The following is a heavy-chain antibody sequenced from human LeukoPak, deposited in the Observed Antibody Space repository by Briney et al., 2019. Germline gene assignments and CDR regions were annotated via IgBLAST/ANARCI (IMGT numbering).Heavy chain of an antibody. CDR3: ASSGGQLWLPPAPPAN. CDR2: INHSGST. CDR1: GGSFSGYY. Sequence: LETLSLTCAVYGGSFSGYYRSWIRQPPGKGLEWIGEINHSGSTNYNPSLKSRVTLSVDTSKNQFSLKLSSVTAADTAVYYCASSGGQLWLPPAPPANWGQGTLVTVPS. D-gene: IGHD5-18*01. J-gene: IGHJ4*02. V-gene: IGHV4-34*01.